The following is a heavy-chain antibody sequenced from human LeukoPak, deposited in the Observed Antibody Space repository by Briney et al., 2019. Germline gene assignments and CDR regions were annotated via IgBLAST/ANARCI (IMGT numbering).Heavy chain of an antibody. Sequence: GGSLRLSCVATGLSFSSFAMSWVRQGPARGLEWVSSIRGNGETFYGDSVKGRFTLYSDSSTNTVYFQLNNLRVEDTAIYYCARASWVSTTDAVRWGQGTLATVSS. CDR3: ARASWVSTTDAVR. V-gene: IGHV3-23*01. J-gene: IGHJ4*02. D-gene: IGHD1-14*01. CDR2: IRGNGET. CDR1: GLSFSSFA.